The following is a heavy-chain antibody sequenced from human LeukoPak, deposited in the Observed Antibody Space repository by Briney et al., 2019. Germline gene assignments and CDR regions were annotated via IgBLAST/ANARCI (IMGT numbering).Heavy chain of an antibody. D-gene: IGHD3-10*01. CDR2: IRYDGSNK. V-gene: IGHV3-30*02. Sequence: GGSLRLSCAASGLTFSSYGMHWVRQAPGKGLEWVAFIRYDGSNKYYADSVKGRFTISRDNSKNTLYLQMNSLRAEDTAVYYCAKDRAYYYYMDVWGKGTTVTVSS. J-gene: IGHJ6*03. CDR1: GLTFSSYG. CDR3: AKDRAYYYYMDV.